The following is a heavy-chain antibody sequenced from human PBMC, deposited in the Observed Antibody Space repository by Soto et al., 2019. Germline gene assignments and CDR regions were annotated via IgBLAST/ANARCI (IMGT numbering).Heavy chain of an antibody. CDR2: IYPGDSDT. J-gene: IGHJ5*02. Sequence: PGESLKISCKASGYSFSTYWIAWVRQRPGKGLDWMGIIYPGDSDTRYSPSFQGHVTISADKATSTAYLQWSSLKASDTAMYFCARIYCTTTTCDSWFDPWGQGTLVTVSS. CDR3: ARIYCTTTTCDSWFDP. CDR1: GYSFSTYW. D-gene: IGHD2-2*01. V-gene: IGHV5-51*01.